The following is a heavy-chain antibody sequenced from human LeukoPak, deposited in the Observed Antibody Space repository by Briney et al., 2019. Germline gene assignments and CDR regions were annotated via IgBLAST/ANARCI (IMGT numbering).Heavy chain of an antibody. Sequence: PSETLALTCTVSGYSISSGYYWGWIRQPPGKGLEWIGSIYHSGSTYYNPPLKSRDTMSVDTSKNQFSLKLSSVTAADTAVYYCARLWFGELLSFDYWGQGALVTVSS. V-gene: IGHV4-38-2*02. D-gene: IGHD3-10*01. CDR2: IYHSGST. J-gene: IGHJ4*02. CDR1: GYSISSGYY. CDR3: ARLWFGELLSFDY.